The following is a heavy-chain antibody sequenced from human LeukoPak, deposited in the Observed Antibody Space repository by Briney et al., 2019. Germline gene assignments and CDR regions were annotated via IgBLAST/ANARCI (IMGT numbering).Heavy chain of an antibody. V-gene: IGHV4-38-2*02. D-gene: IGHD1-20*01. CDR2: IYHSGST. CDR1: GYSLSTGYY. CDR3: ARVSEDNWNLQPRDGVDY. Sequence: SETLSLTCTVSGYSLSTGYYWGWIRQPPGKGLEWIGSIYHSGSTYYNPSLKSRVTISVDTSKNQVSLKLSSVTAADTAVYYCARVSEDNWNLQPRDGVDYWGQGTLVTVSS. J-gene: IGHJ4*02.